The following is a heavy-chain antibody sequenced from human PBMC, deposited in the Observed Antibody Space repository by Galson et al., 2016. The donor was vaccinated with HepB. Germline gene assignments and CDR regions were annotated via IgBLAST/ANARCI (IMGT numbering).Heavy chain of an antibody. CDR1: GFTFNNYG. CDR2: ISRSGDST. Sequence: SLRLSCAASGFTFNNYGMTWVRQAPGKGLEVVSSISRSGDSTDYADSVKGRFIISSDNTKNTLSLQMNSLRAEDTAVYYCVQGSTAPAVWGKGTTVTVSS. V-gene: IGHV3-23*01. CDR3: VQGSTAPAV. D-gene: IGHD2-2*01. J-gene: IGHJ6*04.